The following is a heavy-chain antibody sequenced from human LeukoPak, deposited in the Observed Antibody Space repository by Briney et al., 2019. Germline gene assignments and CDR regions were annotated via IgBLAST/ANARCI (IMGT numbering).Heavy chain of an antibody. CDR2: ISSSSSYI. J-gene: IGHJ5*02. CDR1: GFTFSSYS. D-gene: IGHD1-14*01. CDR3: ARDSRVGINWFGP. V-gene: IGHV3-21*01. Sequence: PGGSLRLSCAASGFTFSSYSMNWVRQAPGKGLEWVSSISSSSSYIYYADSVKGRFTISRDNAKNSLYLQVNSLRAEDTAVYYCARDSRVGINWFGPWGQGTLVTVSS.